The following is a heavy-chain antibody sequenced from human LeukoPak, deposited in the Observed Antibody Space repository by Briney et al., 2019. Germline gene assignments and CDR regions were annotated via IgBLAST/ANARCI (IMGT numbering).Heavy chain of an antibody. J-gene: IGHJ4*02. CDR2: INPSSGGT. Sequence: ASVKVSCKASGYTFSGHYIHWVRQAPGQGLEWMGRINPSSGGTNYAQKFQGRVTMTRDTSISTAYMELSRLRSGDTAVYYCARVVSGYYRGDHWGQGTLVTVSS. D-gene: IGHD3-22*01. V-gene: IGHV1-2*06. CDR3: ARVVSGYYRGDH. CDR1: GYTFSGHY.